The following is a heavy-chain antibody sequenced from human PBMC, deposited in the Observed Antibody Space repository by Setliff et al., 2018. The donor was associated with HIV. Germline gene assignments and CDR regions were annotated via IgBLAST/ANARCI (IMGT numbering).Heavy chain of an antibody. Sequence: ASETLSLTCTVSGGSIRSHYWSWIREPPGKGLEWIGYIYYSGSTNYNPSLKSRITISADTPKNQFSLKLSSVTAADTAVYYCARLNISIAVDYWGQGTLVTVPS. D-gene: IGHD6-19*01. J-gene: IGHJ4*02. V-gene: IGHV4-59*11. CDR1: GGSIRSHY. CDR2: IYYSGST. CDR3: ARLNISIAVDY.